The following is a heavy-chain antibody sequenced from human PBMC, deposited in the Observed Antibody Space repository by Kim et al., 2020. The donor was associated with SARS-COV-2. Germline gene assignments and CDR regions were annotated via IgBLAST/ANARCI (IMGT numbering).Heavy chain of an antibody. D-gene: IGHD1-26*01. CDR1: GCSMSSYY. J-gene: IGHJ4*02. CDR2: IYYSGST. CDR3: STSGSYGGALDY. Sequence: SETLSLTCTVSGCSMSSYYLSWIRQPPGKGLEWIGYIYYSGSTNYNPSLKSRVTISLDTSNNQFSLKLSSVTAADTAVSYCSTSGSYGGALDYWGQATLV. V-gene: IGHV4-59*08.